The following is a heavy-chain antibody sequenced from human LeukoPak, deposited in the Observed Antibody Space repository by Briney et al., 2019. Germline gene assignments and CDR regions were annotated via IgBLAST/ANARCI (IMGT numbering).Heavy chain of an antibody. V-gene: IGHV3-30*04. D-gene: IGHD2-15*01. CDR2: ISYDENNK. CDR3: AREDCRGGSFYFDY. CDR1: GFTFSSYA. Sequence: GGSLRLSCAASGFTFSSYAIHWVRQAPGKGLEWVAVISYDENNKYYADSVKGRFTISRDNSKNTLYLQMNSLRAEDTAVFYCAREDCRGGSFYFDYWGQGTLVTVSS. J-gene: IGHJ4*02.